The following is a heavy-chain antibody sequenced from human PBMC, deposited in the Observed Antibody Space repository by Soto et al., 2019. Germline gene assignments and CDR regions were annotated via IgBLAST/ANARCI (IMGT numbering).Heavy chain of an antibody. CDR1: GGSISSGDYY. CDR3: ARDRGYCISTSCPPHYYYYGMDV. Sequence: SETLSLTCTFSGGSISSGDYYWSWIRQPPGKGLEWIGYIYYSGSTYYNPSLKSRVTISVDTSKNQFSLKLSSVTAADTAVYYCARDRGYCISTSCPPHYYYYGMDVWGQGTTVTVSS. J-gene: IGHJ6*02. V-gene: IGHV4-30-4*01. CDR2: IYYSGST. D-gene: IGHD2-2*01.